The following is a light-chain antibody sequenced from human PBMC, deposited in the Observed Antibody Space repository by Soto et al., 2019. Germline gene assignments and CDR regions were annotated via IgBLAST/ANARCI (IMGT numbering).Light chain of an antibody. J-gene: IGKJ5*01. CDR3: QQRSDWPRIT. CDR2: DAS. V-gene: IGKV3-11*01. Sequence: EVVLPQSPATLSLSPGERAALSCRASQSVRRDLAWYQQKPGQAPRLLIYDASNRATGIPVRFSGSGSGTDFTLTISSLEPEDFAVYFCQQRSDWPRITFGQGTRLEIK. CDR1: QSVRRD.